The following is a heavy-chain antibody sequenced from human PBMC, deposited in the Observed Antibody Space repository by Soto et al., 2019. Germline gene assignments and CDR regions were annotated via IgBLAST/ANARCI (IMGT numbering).Heavy chain of an antibody. Sequence: EVQLVESGGGVVRPGGSLRLSCAASGFTFDDHGMTWVRQAPGKGLEWVSGITWNGATTGYADSVKGRFTISRDNAKNSLYLQTSSLRVEDTALNYCARDGGVVVAVDAFDVWGQGTMVTVSS. CDR3: ARDGGVVVAVDAFDV. CDR1: GFTFDDHG. V-gene: IGHV3-20*04. J-gene: IGHJ3*01. CDR2: ITWNGATT. D-gene: IGHD6-19*01.